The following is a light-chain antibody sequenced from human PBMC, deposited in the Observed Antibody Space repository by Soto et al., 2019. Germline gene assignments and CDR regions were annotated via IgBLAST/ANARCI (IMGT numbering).Light chain of an antibody. CDR2: DVS. CDR1: SSDVGGYKS. Sequence: QSALTQPASVSGSPGQSITISCTGTSSDVGGYKSVSWYQQHPDKAPTLMIFDVSNRPSGVSNRFSGSKSGNTASLTISGLQAEDEADYYCSSYGGSRTLVFGTGTNLTVL. J-gene: IGLJ1*01. V-gene: IGLV2-14*01. CDR3: SSYGGSRTLV.